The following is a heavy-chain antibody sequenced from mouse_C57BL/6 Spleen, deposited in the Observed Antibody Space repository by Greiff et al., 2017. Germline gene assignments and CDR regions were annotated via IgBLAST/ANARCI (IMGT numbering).Heavy chain of an antibody. J-gene: IGHJ2*01. CDR2: INPYNGGT. Sequence: VQLQQSGPVLVKPGASVKMSCKASGYTFTDYYMNWVKQSHGKSLEWIGVINPYNGGTSYNQKFKGKATLTVDKSSSTAYMELNSLTSEDSAVYYCAREDGNHYFDYWGPGTTLTVSS. V-gene: IGHV1-19*01. D-gene: IGHD2-1*01. CDR3: AREDGNHYFDY. CDR1: GYTFTDYY.